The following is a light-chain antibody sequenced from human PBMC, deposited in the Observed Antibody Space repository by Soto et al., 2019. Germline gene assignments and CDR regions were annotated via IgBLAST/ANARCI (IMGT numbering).Light chain of an antibody. CDR1: QSVSSN. CDR3: HQYNNGTPYT. CDR2: GAS. V-gene: IGKV3-15*01. Sequence: EIVLTQSPATLSVSPGEKATLSCRASQSVSSNLAWCQQHPAQAHRLLLYGASTRATGVPARVSGSGSGTEFTLTINILQPEAYAVSDCHQYNNGTPYTFGQGTKVDIK. J-gene: IGKJ2*01.